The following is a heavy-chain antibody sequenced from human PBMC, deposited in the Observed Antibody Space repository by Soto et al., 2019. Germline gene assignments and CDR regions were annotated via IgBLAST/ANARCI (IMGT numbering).Heavy chain of an antibody. V-gene: IGHV4-39*01. CDR1: GGSISSSSYY. D-gene: IGHD4-17*01. J-gene: IGHJ4*02. CDR2: IYYSGST. Sequence: PSETLSLTCTVSGGSISSSSYYWGWIRQPPGKGLEWIGSIYYSGSTYYNPSLKSRVTISVDTSKNQFSLKLSSVTAADTAVYYCARLRVHEDYGENGCFDYWGQGTLVT. CDR3: ARLRVHEDYGENGCFDY.